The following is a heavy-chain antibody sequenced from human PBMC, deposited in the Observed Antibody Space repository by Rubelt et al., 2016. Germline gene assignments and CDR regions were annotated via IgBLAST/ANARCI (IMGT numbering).Heavy chain of an antibody. J-gene: IGHJ1*01. CDR2: ISNDGVNK. CDR1: GFTFSSYG. Sequence: GGGVVQPGRSLRLSCAASGFTFSSYGMHWVHQAPGKGLEWVAVISNDGVNKYYAHSVKGRFTISRDNSKNTLYLQMNSLRDEDTAVYYCARAESKTHHTHTQHWGQGTLVTVSS. CDR3: ARAESKTHHTHTQH. V-gene: IGHV3-30*03.